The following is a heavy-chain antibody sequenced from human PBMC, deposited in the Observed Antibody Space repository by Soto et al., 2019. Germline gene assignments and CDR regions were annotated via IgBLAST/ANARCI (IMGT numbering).Heavy chain of an antibody. V-gene: IGHV3-30-3*01. Sequence: QVQLVESGGGVVQPGRSLRLSCAASGFTFSSYAMHWVRQAPGKGLEWVAVISYDGSNKYYADSVKGRFTISRDNSKNTLDLQMNSLRAEDTAVYYCARDQEGGDPFDYWGQGTLVTVSS. CDR1: GFTFSSYA. CDR2: ISYDGSNK. CDR3: ARDQEGGDPFDY. J-gene: IGHJ4*02. D-gene: IGHD4-17*01.